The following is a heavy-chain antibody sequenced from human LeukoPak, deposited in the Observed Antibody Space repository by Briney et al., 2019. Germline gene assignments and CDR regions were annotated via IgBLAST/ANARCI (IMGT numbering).Heavy chain of an antibody. CDR3: ARDIPHYYDSSGYPSDY. Sequence: PSETLSLTCTVSVGSISSSSYYWGWIRQPPGKGLEWIGSIYYSGSTYYNPSLKSRVTISVDTSKYQFSLKLSSVTAADTAVYYCARDIPHYYDSSGYPSDYWGQGTLVTVSS. CDR1: VGSISSSSYY. V-gene: IGHV4-39*07. D-gene: IGHD3-22*01. CDR2: IYYSGST. J-gene: IGHJ4*02.